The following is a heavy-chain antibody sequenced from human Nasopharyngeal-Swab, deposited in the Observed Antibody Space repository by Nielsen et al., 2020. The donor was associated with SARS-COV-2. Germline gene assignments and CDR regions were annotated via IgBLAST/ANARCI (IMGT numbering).Heavy chain of an antibody. V-gene: IGHV1-8*01. CDR2: MNPNSGNT. Sequence: WVRQAPGQGLEWMGWMNPNSGNTGYAQKFQGRVTMTRNTSISTAYMELSSLRSEDTAVYYCARAVEFCSSTSCYSSAFDIWGQGTMGTVSS. D-gene: IGHD2-2*01. J-gene: IGHJ3*02. CDR3: ARAVEFCSSTSCYSSAFDI.